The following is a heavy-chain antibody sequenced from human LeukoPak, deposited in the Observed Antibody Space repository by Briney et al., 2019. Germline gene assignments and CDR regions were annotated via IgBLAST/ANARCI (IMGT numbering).Heavy chain of an antibody. D-gene: IGHD4-17*01. CDR2: ISGSGGST. V-gene: IGHV3-23*01. Sequence: PGWSLRLSCAASGFTFSSYAMSWVGQAPGKGLEWVSAISGSGGSTYYADSVKGRFTIYRDNSKNTLYLQMNSLRAEDTAVYYCAKAIPYGDYFDYWGQGTLVTVSS. J-gene: IGHJ4*02. CDR1: GFTFSSYA. CDR3: AKAIPYGDYFDY.